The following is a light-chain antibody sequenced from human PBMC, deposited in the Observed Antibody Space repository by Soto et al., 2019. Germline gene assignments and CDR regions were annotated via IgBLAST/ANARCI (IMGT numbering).Light chain of an antibody. CDR3: QQLSNYPRT. Sequence: KFTQSPAFLSASVGDRVTITCRVSQGISSYLAWYQQTPGKAPKLLIYAASTLQSGVPSRFIGSGSGADFTLTISSLQPDDFATYYCQQLSNYPRTFGQGTKVDI. J-gene: IGKJ1*01. CDR1: QGISSY. V-gene: IGKV1-9*01. CDR2: AAS.